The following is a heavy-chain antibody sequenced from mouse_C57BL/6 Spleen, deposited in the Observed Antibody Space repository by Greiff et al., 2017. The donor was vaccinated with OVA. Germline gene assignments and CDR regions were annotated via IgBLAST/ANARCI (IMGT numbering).Heavy chain of an antibody. CDR2: ISSGSSTI. CDR1: GFTFSDYG. D-gene: IGHD2-1*01. J-gene: IGHJ4*01. CDR3: ARNPYGNYEAMDY. V-gene: IGHV5-17*01. Sequence: EVQVVESGGGLVKPGGSLKLSCAASGFTFSDYGMHWVRQAPEKGLEWVAYISSGSSTIYYADTVKGRFTISRDNAKNTLFLQMTSLRSEDTAMYYCARNPYGNYEAMDYWGQGTSVTVSS.